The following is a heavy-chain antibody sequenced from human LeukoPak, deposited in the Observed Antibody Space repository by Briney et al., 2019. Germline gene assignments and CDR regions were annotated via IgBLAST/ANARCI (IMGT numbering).Heavy chain of an antibody. Sequence: KPSEALSLTCTVSGGSISSYYWSWIRQPPGKGLEWIGYIYYSGSTNYNPSLKSRVTISVDTSKNQFSLKLSSVTAADTAVYYCARDNRYCSGASCYVYWGQGTLVTVSS. CDR3: ARDNRYCSGASCYVY. D-gene: IGHD2-15*01. CDR2: IYYSGST. J-gene: IGHJ4*02. V-gene: IGHV4-59*01. CDR1: GGSISSYY.